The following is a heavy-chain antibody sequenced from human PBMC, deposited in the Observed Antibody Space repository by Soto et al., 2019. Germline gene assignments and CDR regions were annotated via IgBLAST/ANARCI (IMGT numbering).Heavy chain of an antibody. CDR1: GSSLHNYY. CDR2: IYYTGTT. Sequence: PSETLSLTCPVPGSSLHNYYWSWIRLVPGKGLEWIGFIYYTGTTKYNASVKRRVTMPVDASNDEFSLKMTSMTAADTAIYYCARDSSNYPIDYLNQGTQVTVSS. D-gene: IGHD2-2*01. CDR3: ARDSSNYPIDY. V-gene: IGHV4-59*01. J-gene: IGHJ4*02.